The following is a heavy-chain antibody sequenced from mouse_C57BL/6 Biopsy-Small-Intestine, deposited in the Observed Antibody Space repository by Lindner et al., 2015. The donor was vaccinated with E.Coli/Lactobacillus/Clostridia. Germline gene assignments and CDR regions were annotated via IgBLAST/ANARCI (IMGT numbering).Heavy chain of an antibody. V-gene: IGHV1-18*01. CDR3: ATMKTGFLEDNWFEN. D-gene: IGHD4-1*01. CDR2: FDPEDGET. Sequence: SVKVSCKVPVNTLIELSMHWVRQAPGKGLEWMGGFDPEDGETIYAQKFQGRVTMTEDTYIHTAYMELSSLRSEDTAVYYCATMKTGFLEDNWFENWGQGTLVTVSS. CDR1: VNTLIELS. J-gene: IGHJ4*01.